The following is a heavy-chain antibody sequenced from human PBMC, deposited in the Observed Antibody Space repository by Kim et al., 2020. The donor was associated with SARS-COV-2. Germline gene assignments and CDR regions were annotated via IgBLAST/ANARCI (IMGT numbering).Heavy chain of an antibody. D-gene: IGHD2-2*01. Sequence: SETLSLTCAVYGGSFSGYYWSWIRQPPGKGLEWIGEINHSGSTNYNPSLKSRVTISVDTSKNQFSLKLSSVTAADTAVYYCARGARYCSSTSCSLGFDPWGQGTLVTVSS. V-gene: IGHV4-34*01. J-gene: IGHJ5*02. CDR2: INHSGST. CDR3: ARGARYCSSTSCSLGFDP. CDR1: GGSFSGYY.